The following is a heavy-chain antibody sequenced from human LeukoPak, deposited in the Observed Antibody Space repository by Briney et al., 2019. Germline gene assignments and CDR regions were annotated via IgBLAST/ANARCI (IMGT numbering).Heavy chain of an antibody. V-gene: IGHV1-2*02. Sequence: ASVKVSFKASGYTFTVYYMHWVRQAPGQGLEWMGWINPNSGGTNYAQKFEGRVTMTRDTSISTADMELSSLTSEDTAVYYCARGHSSLRLYYFDYWGQGTLVTVSS. CDR2: INPNSGGT. CDR1: GYTFTVYY. D-gene: IGHD6-6*01. CDR3: ARGHSSLRLYYFDY. J-gene: IGHJ4*02.